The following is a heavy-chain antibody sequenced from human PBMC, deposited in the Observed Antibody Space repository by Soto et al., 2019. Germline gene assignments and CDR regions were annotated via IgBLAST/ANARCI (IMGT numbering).Heavy chain of an antibody. Sequence: SETLSLTCTVSGVSISSYYWSWIRQPPGKGLEWIGYLYYSGSTNYNPSLRSRVTISVDTSKNQSSLKLSSVTAADTAVYYCARAAAGKGGGFDIWGQGTMVTVSS. J-gene: IGHJ3*02. V-gene: IGHV4-59*01. CDR3: ARAAAGKGGGFDI. CDR2: LYYSGST. CDR1: GVSISSYY. D-gene: IGHD6-13*01.